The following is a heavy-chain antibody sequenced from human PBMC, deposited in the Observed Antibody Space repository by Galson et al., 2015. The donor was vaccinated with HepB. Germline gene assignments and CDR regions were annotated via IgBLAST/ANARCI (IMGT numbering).Heavy chain of an antibody. J-gene: IGHJ4*02. CDR3: ARHRYFGY. V-gene: IGHV5-51*01. CDR1: GYNFATYW. CDR2: IFPSDSDT. Sequence: QSGAEVKKPGESLKISCKGSGYNFATYWIAWVRQMPGKGLEWMGIIFPSDSDTRYSPSFQGQVTISADKSISTVCLQWSSLKASDTAMYYCARHRYFGYWGQGTLVTVSS.